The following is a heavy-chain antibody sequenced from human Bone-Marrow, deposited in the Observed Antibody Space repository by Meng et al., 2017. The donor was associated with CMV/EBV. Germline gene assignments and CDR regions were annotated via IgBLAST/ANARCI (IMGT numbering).Heavy chain of an antibody. Sequence: GGSLRLSCAASGFTFSSYWMSWVRQAPGKGLEWVANIKQDGSVKYYVDSVKGRFTISRDNAKNSLYLQMNSLRAEDTAVYYCARVWYETSCYTHCYYYGMDVWGQGTTVTVSS. CDR1: GFTFSSYW. J-gene: IGHJ6*02. V-gene: IGHV3-7*01. D-gene: IGHD2-2*02. CDR2: IKQDGSVK. CDR3: ARVWYETSCYTHCYYYGMDV.